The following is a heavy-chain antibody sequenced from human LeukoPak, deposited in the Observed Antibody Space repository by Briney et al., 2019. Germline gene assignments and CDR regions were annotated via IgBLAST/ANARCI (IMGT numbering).Heavy chain of an antibody. Sequence: SSETLSLTCTVSGGSISSYYWSWLRQPPGKGLEWIGYIYYSGSTNYNPPLKSRVTISVDTSKNQFSLKLSSVTAADTAVYYCARAARLLWFGESHFDYWGQGTLVTVSS. D-gene: IGHD3-10*01. V-gene: IGHV4-59*01. J-gene: IGHJ4*02. CDR2: IYYSGST. CDR3: ARAARLLWFGESHFDY. CDR1: GGSISSYY.